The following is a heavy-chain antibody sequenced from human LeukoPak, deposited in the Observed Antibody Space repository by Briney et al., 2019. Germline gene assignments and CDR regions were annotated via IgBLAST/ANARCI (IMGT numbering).Heavy chain of an antibody. V-gene: IGHV3-23*01. Sequence: PGGSLRLSCPAPGFTFSSYAMSWVRQAPGKGLEWVSSISGSGGSTYYADSVKGRFTISRDNSKNTLYLQMNSLRAEDTAVYYCAKGAGWLVPRWFDPWGKGTLVTVSS. CDR1: GFTFSSYA. CDR2: ISGSGGST. D-gene: IGHD6-19*01. J-gene: IGHJ5*02. CDR3: AKGAGWLVPRWFDP.